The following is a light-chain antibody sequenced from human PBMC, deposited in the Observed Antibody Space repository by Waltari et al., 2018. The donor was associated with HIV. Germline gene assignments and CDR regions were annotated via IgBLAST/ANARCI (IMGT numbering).Light chain of an antibody. V-gene: IGLV2-8*01. J-gene: IGLJ2*01. CDR1: NSDLGTYDY. CDR3: SSFANRDGFYVL. Sequence: QSALTQPPSASGSPGQSVTLSCTGTNSDLGTYDYVPWYQQPPGKAPKLVISEVTKRPSGVSDRFSGSKSGNTAFLTVSGLQAEDEADYYCSSFANRDGFYVLFGGGTRLTVL. CDR2: EVT.